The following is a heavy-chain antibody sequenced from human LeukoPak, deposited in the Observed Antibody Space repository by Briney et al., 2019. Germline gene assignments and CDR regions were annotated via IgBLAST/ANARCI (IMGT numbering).Heavy chain of an antibody. CDR1: GYTFTGYY. CDR3: ARGGRITIFGVVITSWMK. CDR2: INPNSGGT. D-gene: IGHD3-3*01. Sequence: GASVKVSCKASGYTFTGYYMHWVRQAPGQGLEWMGWINPNSGGTNYAQKFQGRVTMTRDTSISTAYMELSRLRSDDTAVYYCARGGRITIFGVVITSWMKWGQGTLVTVSS. J-gene: IGHJ4*02. V-gene: IGHV1-2*02.